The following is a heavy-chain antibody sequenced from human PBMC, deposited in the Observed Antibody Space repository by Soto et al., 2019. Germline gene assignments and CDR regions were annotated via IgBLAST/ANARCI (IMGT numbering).Heavy chain of an antibody. V-gene: IGHV4-38-2*01. D-gene: IGHD4-17*01. CDR2: ISYSGHSGST. CDR1: GYSISTSYY. CDR3: ARQMTTVIDDAFDV. J-gene: IGHJ3*01. Sequence: PSETLSLTCAVSGYSISTSYYWGWIRQPPGKGLEWIGSISYSGHSGSTYYNPSLKSRVTISGDTSKNQFSLKLTAVTAADTAVYYCARQMTTVIDDAFDVWGQGTAVTVSS.